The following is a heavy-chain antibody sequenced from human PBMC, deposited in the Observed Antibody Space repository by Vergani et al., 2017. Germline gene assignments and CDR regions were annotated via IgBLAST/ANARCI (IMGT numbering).Heavy chain of an antibody. J-gene: IGHJ4*02. D-gene: IGHD1-26*01. CDR3: VKNCGSYENFFDS. V-gene: IGHV3-23*01. Sequence: EGQWLESGGSLKQRGGSERLSCAASGFTFSTYTMHGVRQAPGKGREWGSALTGGGGSTYYADSFKGRFIISRDNSRDTLYLHMNSLRPEDTATYYCVKNCGSYENFFDSWGQGTLVTVSS. CDR1: GFTFSTYT. CDR2: LTGGGGST.